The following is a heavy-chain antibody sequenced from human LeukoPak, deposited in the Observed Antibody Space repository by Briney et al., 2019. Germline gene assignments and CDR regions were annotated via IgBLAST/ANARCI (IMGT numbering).Heavy chain of an antibody. J-gene: IGHJ3*02. CDR1: GGTFSSYA. D-gene: IGHD2-21*02. CDR2: IIPILGIA. CDR3: ARDPRVVTAIPANAFDI. Sequence: SVKVSCKASGGTFSSYAISWVRQAPGQGLEWMGRIIPILGIANYAQKFQGRVTITADKSTSTAYMELSSLRSEDTAVYYCARDPRVVTAIPANAFDIWGQGTMVTVSS. V-gene: IGHV1-69*04.